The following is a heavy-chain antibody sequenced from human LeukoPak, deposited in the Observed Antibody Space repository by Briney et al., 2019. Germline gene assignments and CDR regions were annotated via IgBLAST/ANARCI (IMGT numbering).Heavy chain of an antibody. CDR2: INCNDGTT. V-gene: IGHV1-46*01. J-gene: IGHJ4*02. CDR1: GYTFTRYY. Sequence: ASVKVSCKTSGYTFTRYYMHWMRQTPGQGLEWMGVINCNDGTTRFAQKFQGRLIMTRDTSTATVYMELRRLRPEDMAVYYCGTTCSSGSCGDDHWGQGTQVTVSS. CDR3: GTTCSSGSCGDDH. D-gene: IGHD2-15*01.